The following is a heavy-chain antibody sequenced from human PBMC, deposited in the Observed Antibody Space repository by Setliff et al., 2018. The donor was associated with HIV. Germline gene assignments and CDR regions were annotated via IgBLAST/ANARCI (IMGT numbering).Heavy chain of an antibody. V-gene: IGHV4-34*01. Sequence: PSETLSLTCAVYGGSFSGYYWSWIRQPPGKGLEWIGEINHSGSTNYNPSLKSRLTISVDRSKNQLSLKLSSVTAADTAVYYCAKLNGYCSGGRCHGYYAMDVWGQGTTVTVSS. CDR3: AKLNGYCSGGRCHGYYAMDV. CDR1: GGSFSGYY. D-gene: IGHD2-15*01. CDR2: INHSGST. J-gene: IGHJ6*02.